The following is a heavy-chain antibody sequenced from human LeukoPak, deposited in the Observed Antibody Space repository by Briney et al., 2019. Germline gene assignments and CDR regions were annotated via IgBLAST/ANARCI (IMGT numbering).Heavy chain of an antibody. CDR2: IYYSGST. V-gene: IGHV4-39*07. Sequence: PSETLSLTCTVSGGSISSSSYYWGWIRQPPGKGLEWIGSIYYSGSTYYNPSLKSRVTISVDTSKHQFSLKLSSVTAADTAMYYCARGGDTSSWYAWFDPWGQGTLVTVSS. CDR3: ARGGDTSSWYAWFDP. CDR1: GGSISSSSYY. J-gene: IGHJ5*02. D-gene: IGHD6-13*01.